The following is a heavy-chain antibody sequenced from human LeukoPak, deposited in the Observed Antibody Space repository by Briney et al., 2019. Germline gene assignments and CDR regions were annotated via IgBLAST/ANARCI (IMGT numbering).Heavy chain of an antibody. CDR1: GYTFASYD. V-gene: IGHV1-8*01. J-gene: IGHJ4*02. CDR3: ARTDGYYDSSGN. D-gene: IGHD3-22*01. CDR2: MNTNSGNT. Sequence: ASVKVSCKASGYTFASYDINWVRQATGQGLEWMGWMNTNSGNTGYAQKFQGRVTMTRNTSISTAYMELSSLRSEDTAVYYCARTDGYYDSSGNWGQGTLVTVSS.